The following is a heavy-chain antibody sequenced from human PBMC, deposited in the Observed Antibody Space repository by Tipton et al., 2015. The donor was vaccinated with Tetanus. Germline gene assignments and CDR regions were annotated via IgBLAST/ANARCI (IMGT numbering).Heavy chain of an antibody. CDR3: ARGSNYYDSSGYYWDAFDI. Sequence: TLSLTCTVSGGSISSYYWSWIRQPPGKGLEWIGYIYYSGSTNYNPSLKSRVTISVDTSKNQFSRKLSSVTAADTAVYYCARGSNYYDSSGYYWDAFDIWGQGTMVTVSS. CDR2: IYYSGST. J-gene: IGHJ3*02. CDR1: GGSISSYY. V-gene: IGHV4-59*01. D-gene: IGHD3-22*01.